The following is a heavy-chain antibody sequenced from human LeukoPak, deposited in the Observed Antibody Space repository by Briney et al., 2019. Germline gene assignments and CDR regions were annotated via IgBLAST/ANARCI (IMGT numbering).Heavy chain of an antibody. CDR1: GFPFSRYP. J-gene: IGHJ4*02. D-gene: IGHD1-26*01. CDR3: ARLGVREGIDF. Sequence: GGSLRLSCSASGFPFSRYPMSWVRQASGTGLEWVSSISNSGGATYYTDSVKGRFIISRDNSKNTLVLEMNSLRVDDTAEYFCARLGVREGIDFWGQGALVIVSS. V-gene: IGHV3-23*01. CDR2: ISNSGGAT.